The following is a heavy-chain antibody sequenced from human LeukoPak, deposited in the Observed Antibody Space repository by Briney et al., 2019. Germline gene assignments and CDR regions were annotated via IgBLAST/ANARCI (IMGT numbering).Heavy chain of an antibody. J-gene: IGHJ4*02. CDR3: ASDPGISRVYFDY. D-gene: IGHD3-10*01. CDR1: GGSFSGYY. Sequence: PSETLSLTCAVSGGSFSGYYWSWIRQPPGKGLEWIGEINHSGSTNYNPSLKSRVTISVDTSKNQFSLKLSTVTAADAAVYYCASDPGISRVYFDYWGQGTLVTVSS. CDR2: INHSGST. V-gene: IGHV4-34*01.